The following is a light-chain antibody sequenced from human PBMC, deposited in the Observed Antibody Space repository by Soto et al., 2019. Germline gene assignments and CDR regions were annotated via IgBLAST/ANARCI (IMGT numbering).Light chain of an antibody. CDR2: EDN. Sequence: SYELTQPPSVSVSPGQTARITCSGDALPTRFAHWYKQKAGHAPVQVIYEDNKRPSGIPERFSGSSSGTVATLVISEAQVEDEGDYYCFSPDNRGNLGVFGPGTKVTVL. CDR1: ALPTRF. V-gene: IGLV3-10*01. CDR3: FSPDNRGNLGV. J-gene: IGLJ1*01.